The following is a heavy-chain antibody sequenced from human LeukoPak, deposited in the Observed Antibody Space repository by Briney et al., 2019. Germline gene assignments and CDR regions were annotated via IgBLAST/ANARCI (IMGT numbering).Heavy chain of an antibody. D-gene: IGHD2-2*01. CDR3: ARQGCSSTTCHFGAFDI. J-gene: IGHJ3*02. CDR1: GYSFTSYW. Sequence: GESLKISCKGSGYSFTSYWIGWVRQMPGKGLEWMGIIYPGDSDTRYSPPFQGQVTISADKSISTAYLQWSSLKASDTAMYYCARQGCSSTTCHFGAFDIWGQGTMVTVSS. V-gene: IGHV5-51*01. CDR2: IYPGDSDT.